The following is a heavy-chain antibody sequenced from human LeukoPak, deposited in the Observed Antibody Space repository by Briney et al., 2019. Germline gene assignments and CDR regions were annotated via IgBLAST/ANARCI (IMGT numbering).Heavy chain of an antibody. D-gene: IGHD2-2*01. CDR2: INPNSGGT. V-gene: IGHV1-2*02. CDR3: ARVLKPVVPAATYYYGMDV. J-gene: IGHJ6*02. Sequence: ASVKVSCKASGYTFTGYYMHWVRPAPGQGLEWMGWINPNSGGTNYAQKFQGRVTMTRDTSISTAYMELSRLRSDDTAVYYCARVLKPVVPAATYYYGMDVWGQGTTVTVSS. CDR1: GYTFTGYY.